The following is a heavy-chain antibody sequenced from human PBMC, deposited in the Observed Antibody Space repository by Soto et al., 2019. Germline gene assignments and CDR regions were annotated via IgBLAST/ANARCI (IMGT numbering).Heavy chain of an antibody. V-gene: IGHV1-18*01. CDR3: ARDPYLGDHQY. CDR1: GYTFTTYG. Sequence: QVQLVQSGGEVKKPGASVKVSCKTSGYTFTTYGISWVRQAPGQGLEWVGWISAYSGKSHYAQKFQGKATMTTDTSTNTAYPELKSLRSDDTAVYYCARDPYLGDHQYWGQGTLVTVSS. D-gene: IGHD3-16*01. CDR2: ISAYSGKS. J-gene: IGHJ4*02.